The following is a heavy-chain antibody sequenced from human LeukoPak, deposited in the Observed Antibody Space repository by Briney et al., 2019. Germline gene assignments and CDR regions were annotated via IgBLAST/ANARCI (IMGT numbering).Heavy chain of an antibody. Sequence: SETLSLTCAVYGGSFSGYYWSWIRQSPGKGLEWIGEINHSGSTNYNPSLKSRVTISVDTSKNQFSLKLSSVTAADTAVYYCARGRVWFGELLPSRSIAFDYWGQGTLVTVSS. V-gene: IGHV4-34*01. CDR3: ARGRVWFGELLPSRSIAFDY. J-gene: IGHJ4*02. CDR1: GGSFSGYY. D-gene: IGHD3-10*01. CDR2: INHSGST.